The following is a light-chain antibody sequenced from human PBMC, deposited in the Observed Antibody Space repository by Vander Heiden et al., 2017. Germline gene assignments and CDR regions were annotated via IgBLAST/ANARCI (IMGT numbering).Light chain of an antibody. Sequence: DIQMTPSPSTLSASVRDRVTITCRASQSITNSLAWYQQKIGKAPKLLIYKASTLESGVPSRFSGRGSGTEFTLTISSLQPDDFATYYCQQYNSYPYTFGQGTKLDIK. J-gene: IGKJ2*01. CDR3: QQYNSYPYT. V-gene: IGKV1-5*03. CDR2: KAS. CDR1: QSITNS.